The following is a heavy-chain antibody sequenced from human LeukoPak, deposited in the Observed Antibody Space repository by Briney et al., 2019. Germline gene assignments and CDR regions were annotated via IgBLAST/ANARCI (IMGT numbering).Heavy chain of an antibody. CDR1: GFTFSAYE. Sequence: QPGGSLTLSCEASGFTFSAYEMNGVRQAPGKGLEWVAYISTRGTTIYYADSLKGRFTISKDNANNSLYLQIDSLRAEDTAVYYCARDQSPHYENTPSLHFDIWGQGTLVTVSS. CDR3: ARDQSPHYENTPSLHFDI. D-gene: IGHD3-22*01. J-gene: IGHJ3*02. CDR2: ISTRGTTI. V-gene: IGHV3-48*03.